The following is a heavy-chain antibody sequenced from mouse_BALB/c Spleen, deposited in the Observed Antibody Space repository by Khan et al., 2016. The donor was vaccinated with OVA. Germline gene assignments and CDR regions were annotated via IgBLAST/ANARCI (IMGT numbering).Heavy chain of an antibody. CDR1: GYSITSGYA. J-gene: IGHJ4*01. Sequence: EVKLLESGPGLVKPSQSLSLTCTVTGYSITSGYAWNWIRQFPGNKLEWMGYISYSGSTSYNQSLRSRISITRDTSKNQFFLQLNSVTTEDTATYYCTRKNYYGYAMDYWGQGTSVTVSS. CDR2: ISYSGST. CDR3: TRKNYYGYAMDY. V-gene: IGHV3-2*02. D-gene: IGHD1-1*01.